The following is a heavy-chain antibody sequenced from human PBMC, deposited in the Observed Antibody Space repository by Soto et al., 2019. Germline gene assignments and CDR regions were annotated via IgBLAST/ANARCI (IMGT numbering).Heavy chain of an antibody. V-gene: IGHV4-34*01. CDR3: ARPYYSGRSYRYDL. D-gene: IGHD1-26*01. Sequence: QVQLQQWGTGLLKPSETLSLTCALHGGSFSGYYWTWIRQPPGKGLEWIGEINHSGTTDYNPSLKSRVTISVDTSKSQFFLQLSSVIAADTAVYYCARPYYSGRSYRYDLWGQGIPVTVSS. CDR1: GGSFSGYY. J-gene: IGHJ5*02. CDR2: INHSGTT.